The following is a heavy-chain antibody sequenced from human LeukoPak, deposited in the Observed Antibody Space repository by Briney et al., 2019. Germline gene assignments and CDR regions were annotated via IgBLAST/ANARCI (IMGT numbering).Heavy chain of an antibody. J-gene: IGHJ6*03. Sequence: SETLSLTCTVSGGSISGSVDYRGWIRQPPGKDLEWIGSIYYSGSTYYNPSLKSRLTMSVDTSKNQFSLKLSSVTASDTAVYYCARHGGDVTHYYHMDVWGKGTTVTVSS. CDR2: IYYSGST. CDR3: ARHGGDVTHYYHMDV. V-gene: IGHV4-39*01. D-gene: IGHD2-21*02. CDR1: GGSISGSVDY.